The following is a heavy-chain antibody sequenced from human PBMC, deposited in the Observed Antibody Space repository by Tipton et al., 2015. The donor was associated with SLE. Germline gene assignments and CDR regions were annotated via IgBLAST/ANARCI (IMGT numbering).Heavy chain of an antibody. D-gene: IGHD3-9*01. CDR2: IKEDGSEK. CDR3: ARVLTPYYGMDV. CDR1: GFTFSSSW. Sequence: SLRLSCAASGFTFSSSWMNWVRLAPGKGLEWVANIKEDGSEKHYVDSVKDRLTISRDNAKNSLYLQMNSLRAEDTAVYYCARVLTPYYGMDVWGQGTTVTVSS. J-gene: IGHJ6*02. V-gene: IGHV3-7*01.